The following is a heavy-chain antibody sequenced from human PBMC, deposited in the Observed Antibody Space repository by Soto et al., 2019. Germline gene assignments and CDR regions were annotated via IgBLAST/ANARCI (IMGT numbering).Heavy chain of an antibody. V-gene: IGHV4-31*02. J-gene: IGHJ4*02. Sequence: QVQLQESGPRLVKPSETLSLTCSVSGVSIASTGYYWNWIRQLPGGGLEWIGYISYSGSSYYNPSVGSRITMTFHKSENQFSLKGTSRTPPDTAVYFSATAHTYYYDSVSYSKQSFYVAFWGQGTLVSVSS. D-gene: IGHD3-22*01. CDR2: ISYSGSS. CDR1: GVSIASTGYY. CDR3: ATAHTYYYDSVSYSKQSFYVAF.